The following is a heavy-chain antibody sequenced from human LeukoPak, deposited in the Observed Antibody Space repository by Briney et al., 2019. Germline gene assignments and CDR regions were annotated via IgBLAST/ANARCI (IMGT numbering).Heavy chain of an antibody. CDR3: ARGRGYFDPFDP. CDR1: GASMTNYY. CDR2: IYYSGIT. D-gene: IGHD3-9*01. J-gene: IGHJ5*02. V-gene: IGHV4-59*01. Sequence: PSETLSPTCTVSGASMTNYYWSWIRKPPGKGLEWIGYIYYSGITNYNPSLTSRVSISVDMSKNQFSLKLTSVTAADTAVYYCARGRGYFDPFDPWGQGTLVTVSS.